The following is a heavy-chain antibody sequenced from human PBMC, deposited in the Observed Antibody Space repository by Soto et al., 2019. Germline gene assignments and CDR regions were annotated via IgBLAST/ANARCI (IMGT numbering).Heavy chain of an antibody. CDR2: ISGSGGST. CDR1: GFTFSSYA. V-gene: IGHV3-23*01. CDR3: ASYDFWSGYPHG. J-gene: IGHJ4*02. D-gene: IGHD3-3*01. Sequence: GGSLRLSCAASGFTFSSYAMSWVRQAPGKGLEWVSAISGSGGSTYYADSVKGRFTISRDNSKNTLYLQMNSLRAEDTAVYYCASYDFWSGYPHGWGQGTLVTVSS.